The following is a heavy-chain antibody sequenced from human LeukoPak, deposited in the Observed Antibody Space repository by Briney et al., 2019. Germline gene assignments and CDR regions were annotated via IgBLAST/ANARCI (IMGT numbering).Heavy chain of an antibody. Sequence: GGSLRLSCVASGFPFSSYWMTWVRQAPGKGLEWVANIKQDGSKKSYVDSVKGRFTISRDNAKNSLYLQMNSLRAEDTAIYYRTRVGYIDEGIDYWGQGTLVTVSS. V-gene: IGHV3-7*04. CDR3: TRVGYIDEGIDY. CDR2: IKQDGSKK. CDR1: GFPFSSYW. J-gene: IGHJ4*02. D-gene: IGHD5-24*01.